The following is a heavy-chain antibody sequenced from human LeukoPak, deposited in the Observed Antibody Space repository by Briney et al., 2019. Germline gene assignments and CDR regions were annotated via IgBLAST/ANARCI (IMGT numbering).Heavy chain of an antibody. Sequence: PSETLSLTCTVSGGSISSYYWSWIRQPPGKGLEWIGYIYYSGSTNYNPSLKSRVTISVDTSKNQFSLKLSSVTAADTPVYYCARINWNYTPPHYYYYYMDVWGKGTTVTVSS. CDR1: GGSISSYY. D-gene: IGHD1-7*01. J-gene: IGHJ6*03. CDR3: ARINWNYTPPHYYYYYMDV. CDR2: IYYSGST. V-gene: IGHV4-59*01.